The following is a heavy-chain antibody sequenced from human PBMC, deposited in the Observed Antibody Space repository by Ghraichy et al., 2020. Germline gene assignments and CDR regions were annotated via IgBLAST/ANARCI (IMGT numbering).Heavy chain of an antibody. D-gene: IGHD2-15*01. J-gene: IGHJ4*02. V-gene: IGHV1-2*02. CDR1: GYTFTGYY. Sequence: ASVKVSCKASGYTFTGYYIHWVRQAPGQGLEWMGWINPNSGGTNYAQKFQGRVTMTRDTSISTAYMELSSLRSDDTAVYYCAKALLFCSGGGCLPLHPFDFWGQGTLVTVS. CDR3: AKALLFCSGGGCLPLHPFDF. CDR2: INPNSGGT.